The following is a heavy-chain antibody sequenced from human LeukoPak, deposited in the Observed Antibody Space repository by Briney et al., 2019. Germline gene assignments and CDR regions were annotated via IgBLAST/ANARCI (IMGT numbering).Heavy chain of an antibody. CDR2: INHSGST. CDR3: ARGGNYYYYMVV. CDR1: GGSFSGYY. J-gene: IGHJ6*03. V-gene: IGHV4-34*01. D-gene: IGHD1-14*01. Sequence: SETLSLTCAVYGGSFSGYYWSWIRQPPGKGLEWIGEINHSGSTNYNPSLKSRVTISVDTSKNQFSLKLSSVTAADTAVYYCARGGNYYYYMVVGGKGPTVTVSS.